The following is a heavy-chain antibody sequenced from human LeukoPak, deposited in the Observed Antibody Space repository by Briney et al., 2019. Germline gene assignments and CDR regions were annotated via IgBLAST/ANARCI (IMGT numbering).Heavy chain of an antibody. D-gene: IGHD3-10*01. J-gene: IGHJ6*02. Sequence: GGSLRLFCAASGFTFSTYGMHWVRQAPGKGLEWVAVIWYDGSNKYYADSVKGRYIISRDNTKNTVYLQMNSLGAEDTAVYYCARERPVSYFGSGSDYYYGLDVWGQGTTVTVSS. V-gene: IGHV3-33*01. CDR1: GFTFSTYG. CDR3: ARERPVSYFGSGSDYYYGLDV. CDR2: IWYDGSNK.